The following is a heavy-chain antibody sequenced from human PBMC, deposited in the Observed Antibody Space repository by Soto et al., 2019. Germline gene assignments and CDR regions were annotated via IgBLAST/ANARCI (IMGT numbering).Heavy chain of an antibody. CDR1: GFSLGSNS. D-gene: IGHD3-10*01. CDR3: AKWSGFGDA. CDR2: ISNDGSIT. Sequence: GGSLRLSCAASGFSLGSNSMAWVRQAPGERLQWISGISNDGSITFYVDSVRGRLTISRDTSRNTLYLQMDSLRVEDKALYFCAKWSGFGDAWGQGPLVTVSS. V-gene: IGHV3-23*01. J-gene: IGHJ5*02.